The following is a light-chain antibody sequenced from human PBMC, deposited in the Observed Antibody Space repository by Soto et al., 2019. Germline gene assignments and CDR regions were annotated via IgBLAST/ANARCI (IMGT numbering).Light chain of an antibody. V-gene: IGKV3-11*01. CDR2: DAS. CDR3: QQRSNWPVT. Sequence: EIVLTQSPGTLSLSPGERATLSCRASQSVSSYLAWYQQKPGQAPRLLIYDASTRATGISDRFSGSGSGTDFTLTISSLEPEDFAIYYCQQRSNWPVTVGQGTKVEVK. CDR1: QSVSSY. J-gene: IGKJ1*01.